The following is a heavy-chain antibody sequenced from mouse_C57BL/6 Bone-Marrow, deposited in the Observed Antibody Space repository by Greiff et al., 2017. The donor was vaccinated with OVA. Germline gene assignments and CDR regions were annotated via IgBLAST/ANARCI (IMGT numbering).Heavy chain of an antibody. CDR1: GYTFTSYW. V-gene: IGHV1-72*01. D-gene: IGHD1-1*01. Sequence: VQLQQPGAEPVKPGASVKLSCKASGYTFTSYWMHWVKQRPGRGLEWIGRIDPNSGGTKYNEKFKSKATLTVDKPSSTAYMQLSSLTSEDSAVYYCATEIDYSILCAYWGQGTLVTVSA. CDR2: IDPNSGGT. J-gene: IGHJ3*01. CDR3: ATEIDYSILCAY.